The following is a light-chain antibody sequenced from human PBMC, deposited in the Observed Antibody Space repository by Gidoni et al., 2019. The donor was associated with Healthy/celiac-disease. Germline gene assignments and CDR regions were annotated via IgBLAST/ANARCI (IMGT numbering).Light chain of an antibody. CDR3: QQYNNWPLT. V-gene: IGKV3-15*01. J-gene: IGKJ4*01. CDR2: GAS. CDR1: QIVSSN. Sequence: EIVMTQSPATLSVSPGERATLSCRASQIVSSNLAWYQQKPGQAPRLLIYGASTRATGIPARFSGSGSGTEFTLTIRSLQSEDFAVYYCQQYNNWPLTFGGGTKVEIK.